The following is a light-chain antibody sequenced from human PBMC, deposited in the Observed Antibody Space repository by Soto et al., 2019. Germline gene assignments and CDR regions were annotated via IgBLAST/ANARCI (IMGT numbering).Light chain of an antibody. CDR2: DAS. V-gene: IGKV1-5*01. Sequence: DILMTDSPSTLSASVGDRVTITCRASQSISSWLAWYQQKPGKAPKLLIYDASSLESGVPSRFSGSGSGTEFTLTISSLQPDDFATYYCQQYNSYPWTFGQGTKVDIK. J-gene: IGKJ1*01. CDR1: QSISSW. CDR3: QQYNSYPWT.